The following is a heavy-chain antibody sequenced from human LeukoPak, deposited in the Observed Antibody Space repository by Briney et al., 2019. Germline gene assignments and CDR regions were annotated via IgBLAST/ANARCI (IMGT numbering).Heavy chain of an antibody. CDR3: AKTTIPGYSSSWEDY. J-gene: IGHJ4*02. D-gene: IGHD6-13*01. V-gene: IGHV3-9*01. Sequence: GGSLRLSCAASGFTFDDYAMHWVRQAPGKGLEWVSGISWNSGSIGYADSVKGRFTISRDNAKNSLYLQVNSLRAEDTALYYCAKTTIPGYSSSWEDYWGQGTLVTVSS. CDR2: ISWNSGSI. CDR1: GFTFDDYA.